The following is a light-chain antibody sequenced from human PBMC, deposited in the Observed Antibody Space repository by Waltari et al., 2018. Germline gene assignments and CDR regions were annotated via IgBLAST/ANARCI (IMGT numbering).Light chain of an antibody. V-gene: IGKV3-20*01. CDR2: TSS. J-gene: IGKJ4*01. CDR1: QNIYNNY. CDR3: QQYGSSPLT. Sequence: EIVLTQSPGTLSLSPGERVTLSCRASQNIYNNYLGWFQQKPGQAPRLLIYTSSSRATGIPDRFSGSGSGTDFTLTISRLEPEDFAVYYCQQYGSSPLTFGGGTKVEIK.